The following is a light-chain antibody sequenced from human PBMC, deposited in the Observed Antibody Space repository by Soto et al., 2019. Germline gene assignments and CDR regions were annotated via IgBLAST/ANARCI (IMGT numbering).Light chain of an antibody. CDR3: QSYDSSLSVSYV. CDR2: GNK. CDR1: SSNIGAGYD. V-gene: IGLV1-40*01. J-gene: IGLJ1*01. Sequence: QSVLTQPPSVSGAPGQRVTISCTGSSSNIGAGYDVHWYQQRPGTAPKLLIYGNKNRPSGVPDRFSGSKSGTSASLAITGLQAEDEADYYCQSYDSSLSVSYVFGTGTKRTVL.